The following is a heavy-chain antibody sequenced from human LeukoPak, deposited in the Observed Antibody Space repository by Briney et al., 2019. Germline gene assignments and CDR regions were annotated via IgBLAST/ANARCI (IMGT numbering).Heavy chain of an antibody. V-gene: IGHV3-48*01. CDR2: IVSTTI. Sequence: PGGSLRLSCAASGFTVSTYSMGWVRQAPGKGLEWVSYIVSTTIYAHSVKVRFTISRDNAKNSLYLQMNSLRAEDTAVYYCARDSPQALAILHAFDIWGQGTMVTVSS. CDR3: ARDSPQALAILHAFDI. J-gene: IGHJ3*02. D-gene: IGHD5-12*01. CDR1: GFTVSTYS.